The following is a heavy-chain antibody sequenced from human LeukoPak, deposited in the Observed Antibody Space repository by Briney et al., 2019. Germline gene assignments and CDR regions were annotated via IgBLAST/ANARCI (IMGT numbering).Heavy chain of an antibody. CDR1: GYPLNSYA. CDR3: AKLIAVAGIDY. CDR2: ISGSGGST. J-gene: IGHJ4*02. Sequence: GGSLSLSCAASGYPLNSYAMRWVRRAPGRGREGGSAISGSGGSTYYADSVKGRFTISRDNTKNALYLQMNSVRAEDTAVYYCAKLIAVAGIDYWGQGTLVTVSS. V-gene: IGHV3-23*01. D-gene: IGHD6-19*01.